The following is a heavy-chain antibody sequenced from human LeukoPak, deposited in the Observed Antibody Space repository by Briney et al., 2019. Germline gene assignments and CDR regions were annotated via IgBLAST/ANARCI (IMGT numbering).Heavy chain of an antibody. CDR3: ARGGVGADWDY. CDR1: GFSVTDYY. J-gene: IGHJ4*02. CDR2: NSAYNGNT. D-gene: IGHD1-26*01. V-gene: IGHV1-18*04. Sequence: ASVKVSCKTSGFSVTDYYMHWVRQAPGQGLEWMGWNSAYNGNTNYAQKLQGRVTMTTDTSTSTAYMELRSLRSDDTAVYYCARGGVGADWDYWGQGTLVTVSS.